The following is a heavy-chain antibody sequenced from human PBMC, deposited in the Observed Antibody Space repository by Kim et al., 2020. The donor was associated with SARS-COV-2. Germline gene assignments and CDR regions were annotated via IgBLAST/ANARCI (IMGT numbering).Heavy chain of an antibody. CDR2: ISWNSGSI. CDR3: AKDISYYYGSEHAFDI. V-gene: IGHV3-9*01. D-gene: IGHD3-10*01. Sequence: GGSLRLSCAASGFTFDDYAMHWVRQAPGKGLEWVSGISWNSGSIGYADSVKGRFTISRDNAKNSLYLQMNSLRAEDTALYYCAKDISYYYGSEHAFDIWGQGTMVTVSS. CDR1: GFTFDDYA. J-gene: IGHJ3*02.